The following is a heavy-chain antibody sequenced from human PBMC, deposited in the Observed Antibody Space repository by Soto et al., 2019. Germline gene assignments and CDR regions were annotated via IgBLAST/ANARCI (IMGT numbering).Heavy chain of an antibody. CDR3: ARGGWKLFDY. CDR1: GGSISSYY. D-gene: IGHD6-19*01. V-gene: IGHV4-59*01. J-gene: IGHJ4*02. Sequence: QVRLQESGPGLVKPSETLSLTCTVSGGSISSYYWSWIRQPPGKGLEWIGCFYYSGSTNYNPSLKSRVTISVDTSKKQFSLKLSSVTAADTAVYYCARGGWKLFDYWGQGTLVTVSS. CDR2: FYYSGST.